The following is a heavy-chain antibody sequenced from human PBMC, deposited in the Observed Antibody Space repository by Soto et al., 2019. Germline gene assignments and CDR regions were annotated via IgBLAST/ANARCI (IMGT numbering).Heavy chain of an antibody. J-gene: IGHJ3*01. CDR2: TVPVFDTS. CDR1: GGTFNGYG. D-gene: IGHD3-10*01. Sequence: QVQLVQSGAVVKKPGSSVEVSCKASGGTFNGYGISWVRQAPGQGLEWMGGTVPVFDTSKYAPRFQGRVTITADKSTSTAYMELSSVRSEDNAIYFCARGVSNSGAYYTGPSAYDLWGQGTLVIVSS. V-gene: IGHV1-69*06. CDR3: ARGVSNSGAYYTGPSAYDL.